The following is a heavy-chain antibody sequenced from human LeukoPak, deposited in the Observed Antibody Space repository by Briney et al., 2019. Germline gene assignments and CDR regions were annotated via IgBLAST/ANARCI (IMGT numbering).Heavy chain of an antibody. V-gene: IGHV5-51*01. D-gene: IGHD3-22*01. CDR3: ARPRWDDSSGYHYVGY. CDR1: GYSFTSYW. CDR2: IYPGDSDT. J-gene: IGHJ4*02. Sequence: GESLKISCKGSGYSFTSYWIGWVRQMPGKGLEWMGIIYPGDSDTRYSPSFQGQVTISADKSISTAYLQWSSLKASDTAMYYCARPRWDDSSGYHYVGYWGQGTLVTVSS.